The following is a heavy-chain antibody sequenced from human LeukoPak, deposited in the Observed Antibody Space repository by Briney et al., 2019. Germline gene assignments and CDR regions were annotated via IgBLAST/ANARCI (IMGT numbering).Heavy chain of an antibody. CDR1: GFTVSSNY. V-gene: IGHV3-66*02. J-gene: IGHJ3*02. CDR3: ASPYSYGSDAFDI. Sequence: GGSLRLSXAASGFTVSSNYMSWVRQAPGKGLEWVSVIYSGGSTYYADSVKGRFTISRDNSKNTLYLQMNSLRAEDTAVYYCASPYSYGSDAFDIWGQGTMVTVSS. D-gene: IGHD5-18*01. CDR2: IYSGGST.